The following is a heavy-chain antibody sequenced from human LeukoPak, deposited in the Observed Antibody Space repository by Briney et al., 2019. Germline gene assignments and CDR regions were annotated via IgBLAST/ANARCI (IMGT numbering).Heavy chain of an antibody. Sequence: ASVKVSCKASGYTFTSFDINWVRQAPGQGLEWMGWISAYNGNTNYAQKLQGRVTMTTDTSTSTAYMELRSLRSDDTAVYYCARWGARVQNWFDPWGQGTLVTVSS. CDR1: GYTFTSFD. J-gene: IGHJ5*02. CDR2: ISAYNGNT. V-gene: IGHV1-18*01. CDR3: ARWGARVQNWFDP. D-gene: IGHD1-26*01.